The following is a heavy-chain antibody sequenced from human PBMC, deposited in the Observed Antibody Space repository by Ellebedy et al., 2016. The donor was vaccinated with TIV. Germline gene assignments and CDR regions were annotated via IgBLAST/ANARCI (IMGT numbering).Heavy chain of an antibody. Sequence: SETLSLTXSVSGGSMKNYYWTWIRQSAGKGLEWIGRISDRGSTTYSPSLKSRVSMSVDTSKNQFSLKLSFVTAADTAVYYCARDLKKTAPQVSYYYDAMDVWGQGTTVTVSS. CDR2: ISDRGST. V-gene: IGHV4-4*07. J-gene: IGHJ6*02. D-gene: IGHD2-21*02. CDR1: GGSMKNYY. CDR3: ARDLKKTAPQVSYYYDAMDV.